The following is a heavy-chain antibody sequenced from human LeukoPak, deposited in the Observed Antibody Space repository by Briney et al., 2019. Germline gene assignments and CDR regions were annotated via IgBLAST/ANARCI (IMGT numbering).Heavy chain of an antibody. D-gene: IGHD2-21*01. CDR1: GCTFSNAW. Sequence: GGSLTLSCTASGCTFSNAWRSWVRQAPGKGLEWVGRIKCKTDDEKIDYAPPVKSRLTISRDESKNTLYVQMNGLKTDDSVVYYCTTDQWNIVVVTGLKHGRQDTGVSVS. CDR2: IKCKTDDEKI. CDR3: TTDQWNIVVVTGLKH. J-gene: IGHJ1*01. V-gene: IGHV3-15*01.